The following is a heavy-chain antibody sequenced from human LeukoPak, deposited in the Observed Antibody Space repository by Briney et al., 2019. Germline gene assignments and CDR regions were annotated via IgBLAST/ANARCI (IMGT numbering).Heavy chain of an antibody. CDR1: GYTFTSYD. D-gene: IGHD2-2*01. CDR3: AKDEDLVVPAATYFDY. V-gene: IGHV1-8*01. Sequence: ASVKVSCKASGYTFTSYDINWVRQATGQGLEWMGWMNPNSGNTGYAQKFQGRVTMTRNTSISTAYMELSSLRSEDTAVYYCAKDEDLVVPAATYFDYWGQGTLVTVSS. J-gene: IGHJ4*02. CDR2: MNPNSGNT.